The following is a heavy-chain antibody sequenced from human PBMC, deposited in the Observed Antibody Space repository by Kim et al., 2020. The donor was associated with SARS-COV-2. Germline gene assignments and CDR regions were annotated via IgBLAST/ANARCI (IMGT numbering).Heavy chain of an antibody. Sequence: YGDPVKGRHPIPRDNAKNTLFLQRSSLSAEDTAVYYCATSGGSLAHWFDPWGQGTLVIVSS. CDR3: ATSGGSLAHWFDP. J-gene: IGHJ5*02. D-gene: IGHD2-15*01. V-gene: IGHV3-7*01.